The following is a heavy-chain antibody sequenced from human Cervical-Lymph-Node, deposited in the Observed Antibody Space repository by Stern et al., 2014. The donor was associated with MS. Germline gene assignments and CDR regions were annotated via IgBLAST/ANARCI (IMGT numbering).Heavy chain of an antibody. J-gene: IGHJ6*02. V-gene: IGHV1-69*06. D-gene: IGHD6-13*01. CDR2: IIPIFGTA. CDR1: GGTFSSYA. Sequence: QVQLVQSGAEVKKPGSSVKVSCKASGGTFSSYAISWVRQAPGQGLEWMGGIIPIFGTANYAQKVQGRVTITADKSTSTAYMELSSLRSEDTAVYYCARDTSSSWYSYYYYGMDVWGQGTTVTVSS. CDR3: ARDTSSSWYSYYYYGMDV.